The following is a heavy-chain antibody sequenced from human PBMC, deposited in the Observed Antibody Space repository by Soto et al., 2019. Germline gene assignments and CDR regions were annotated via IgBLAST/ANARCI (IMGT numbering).Heavy chain of an antibody. Sequence: ASETLSLTCTVSGGSISSSSYYWGWIRQPPGKGLEWIGSIYYSGSTYYNPSLKSRVTISVDTSKNQFSLKLSSVTAADTAVYYCARRGGSGSYKIYFDYWGQGTLVTVSS. D-gene: IGHD3-10*01. J-gene: IGHJ4*02. CDR3: ARRGGSGSYKIYFDY. CDR2: IYYSGST. CDR1: GGSISSSSYY. V-gene: IGHV4-39*01.